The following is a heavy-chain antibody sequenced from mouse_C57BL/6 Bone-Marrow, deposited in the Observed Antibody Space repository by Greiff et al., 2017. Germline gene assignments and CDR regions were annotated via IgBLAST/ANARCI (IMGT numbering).Heavy chain of an antibody. J-gene: IGHJ4*01. CDR3: ARVPFITTVVELDY. Sequence: EVQLQESGPGLVKPSQSLSLSCSVTGYSITSGYYWNWIRQFPGNKLEWMGYISYDGSNNYNPSLKNRISITRDTSKYQFCLKLNSVTTEDTATYYCARVPFITTVVELDYWGQGTSVTVSS. CDR1: GYSITSGYY. D-gene: IGHD1-1*01. CDR2: ISYDGSN. V-gene: IGHV3-6*01.